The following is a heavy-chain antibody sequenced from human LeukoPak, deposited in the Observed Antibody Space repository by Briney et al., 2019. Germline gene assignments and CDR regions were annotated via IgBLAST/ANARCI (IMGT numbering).Heavy chain of an antibody. J-gene: IGHJ6*03. V-gene: IGHV4-31*03. CDR2: IYYNGGT. CDR3: ARHVNYYYYMDV. Sequence: SETLSLTCTVSGGSISSGDHYWSWIRQHPGKGLEWIGYIYYNGGTYYNPSLKSRVTISVDTSENQFSLRLSSVTAADTAVYYCARHVNYYYYMDVWGKGTTVTVSS. CDR1: GGSISSGDHY. D-gene: IGHD3-10*02.